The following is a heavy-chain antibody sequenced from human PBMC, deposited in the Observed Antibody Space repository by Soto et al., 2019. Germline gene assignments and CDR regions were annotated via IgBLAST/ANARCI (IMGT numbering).Heavy chain of an antibody. D-gene: IGHD4-17*01. CDR2: ISSSSSTI. Sequence: EVQLVESGGGLVQPGGSLRLSCAASGFTFSSYSMNWVRQAPGKGLEWVSYISSSSSTIYYADSVKGRFTISRDNAKKSLYLQMNSLRDEDTAVYYCASAYGDYPSRYGMDVWGQGTTVTVSS. CDR1: GFTFSSYS. J-gene: IGHJ6*02. CDR3: ASAYGDYPSRYGMDV. V-gene: IGHV3-48*02.